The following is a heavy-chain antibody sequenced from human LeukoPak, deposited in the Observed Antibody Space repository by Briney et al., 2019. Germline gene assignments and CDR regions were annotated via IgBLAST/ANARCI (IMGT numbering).Heavy chain of an antibody. D-gene: IGHD2-15*01. CDR1: GFTFSSYW. J-gene: IGHJ4*02. CDR3: GRDQTPFY. CDR2: IKHDGSED. Sequence: GGSLRPSCAASGFTFSSYWMTWVRQAPGKGLEWVATIKHDGSEDYYLDSVKGRFTISRDNAKSSMWLQMSSLRAEDTAVYYCGRDQTPFYWGQGSQVTVSS. V-gene: IGHV3-7*01.